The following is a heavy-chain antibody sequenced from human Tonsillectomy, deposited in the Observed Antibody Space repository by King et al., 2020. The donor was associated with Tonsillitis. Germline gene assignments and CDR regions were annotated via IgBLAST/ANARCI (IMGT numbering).Heavy chain of an antibody. J-gene: IGHJ6*03. D-gene: IGHD3-22*01. V-gene: IGHV4-34*01. Sequence: VQLQQWGAGLLKPSETLSLTCAVYGGSFSDYFWSWIRQPPGRGLEWIGEIDHSGITNYNPSLKSRFTISVDPSKNQFSLKLTSVTAADTSVYYCSRGGSFYYDSSAKPYYFHYYMDVWGKGTTVTVSS. CDR3: SRGGSFYYDSSAKPYYFHYYMDV. CDR2: IDHSGIT. CDR1: GGSFSDYF.